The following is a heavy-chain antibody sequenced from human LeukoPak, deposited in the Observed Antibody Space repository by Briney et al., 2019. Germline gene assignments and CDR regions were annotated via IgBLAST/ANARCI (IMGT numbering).Heavy chain of an antibody. J-gene: IGHJ4*02. V-gene: IGHV4-59*13. Sequence: SETLSPTCTVSGGSISGYYWSWIRQPPGKGLEWIGCIYSSGRTNYNPSLKSRVTISVDTSKNQFSLKLSSVTATDTAVYYCARYTSSGLMYWGQGTQVTVSS. CDR2: IYSSGRT. CDR3: ARYTSSGLMY. D-gene: IGHD6-25*01. CDR1: GGSISGYY.